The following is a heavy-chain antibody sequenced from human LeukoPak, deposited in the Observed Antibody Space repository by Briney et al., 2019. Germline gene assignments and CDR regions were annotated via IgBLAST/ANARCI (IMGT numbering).Heavy chain of an antibody. CDR1: GYSFSNYW. CDR3: ARQGYNSTWDRYLAY. CDR2: IYPGDSDV. J-gene: IGHJ4*02. Sequence: GESLKISCKGSGYSFSNYWIGWVRQMPGKGLEWMGIIYPGDSDVRCSSSFQGQVTISADKSISTAYLQWSSLQASDTAMYYCARQGYNSTWDRYLAYWGQGTQVTVSS. D-gene: IGHD6-13*01. V-gene: IGHV5-51*01.